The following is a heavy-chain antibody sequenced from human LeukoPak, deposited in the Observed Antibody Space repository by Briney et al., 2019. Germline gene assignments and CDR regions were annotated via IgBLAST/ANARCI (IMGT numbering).Heavy chain of an antibody. Sequence: GGSLRLSCAASGFTVSSNYVSWVRQAPGKGLEWVSVIYSGGSTYYADSVKGRFTISRDNSKNTLYLQMNSLRAEDTAVYYCARDSVGYYDSSGYSVNYWGQGTLVTVSS. V-gene: IGHV3-53*01. CDR3: ARDSVGYYDSSGYSVNY. CDR1: GFTVSSNY. D-gene: IGHD3-22*01. J-gene: IGHJ4*02. CDR2: IYSGGST.